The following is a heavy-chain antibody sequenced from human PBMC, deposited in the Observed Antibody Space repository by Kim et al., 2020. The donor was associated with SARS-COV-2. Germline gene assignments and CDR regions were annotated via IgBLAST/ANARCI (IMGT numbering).Heavy chain of an antibody. D-gene: IGHD7-27*01. CDR2: IRSEANGETA. CDR3: TDAWGPNNYGAY. CDR1: GFSFNDHA. V-gene: IGHV3-49*04. J-gene: IGHJ4*02. Sequence: GGSLRLSCTASGFSFNDHAINWVRQAPGKGLEWVGVIRSEANGETAEYAASVKGRFTISRDGSKSIASLQMNSLKTEDTAVYYCTDAWGPNNYGAYWGQGPLATVSS.